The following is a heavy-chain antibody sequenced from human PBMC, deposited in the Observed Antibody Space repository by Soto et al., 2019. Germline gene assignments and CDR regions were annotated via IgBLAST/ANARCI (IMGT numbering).Heavy chain of an antibody. CDR3: ARGPPDSSNWYWYFDL. D-gene: IGHD6-13*01. Sequence: QVQLVESGGGVVQPGRSLRLSCGASGFTFSSYGMHWVRQAPGKGLEWVALIWFDGSIKYYADSVKGRFTVSRDNDEKTLYLQMNSLRDEDTAVYYCARGPPDSSNWYWYFDLWGRGTLVTVSS. V-gene: IGHV3-33*01. J-gene: IGHJ2*01. CDR2: IWFDGSIK. CDR1: GFTFSSYG.